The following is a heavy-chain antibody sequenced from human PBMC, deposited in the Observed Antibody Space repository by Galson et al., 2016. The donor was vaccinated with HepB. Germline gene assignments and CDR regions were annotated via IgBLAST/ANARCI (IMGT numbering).Heavy chain of an antibody. CDR3: ASLIQRDYDYYGLDV. D-gene: IGHD2-21*01. CDR2: IHRDGRT. CDR1: GFTVTTKF. Sequence: LRLSCAASGFTVTTKFMSWVRQAPGKGLEWVSVIHRDGRTFYAASVKGRFTISRDISRNTLYLQMSSLRAEDTALYYCASLIQRDYDYYGLDVWGQGTTVTVSS. J-gene: IGHJ6*02. V-gene: IGHV3-66*01.